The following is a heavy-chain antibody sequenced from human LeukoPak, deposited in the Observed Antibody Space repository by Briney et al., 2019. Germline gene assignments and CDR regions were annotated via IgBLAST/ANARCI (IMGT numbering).Heavy chain of an antibody. Sequence: SETLSLTCTVSGDSISSSSYYWSWIRQPPGKGLEWIGYIYYSGSTYYNPSLKSRVTISVDTSKNQFSLKLSSVTAADTAVYYCARKVRPDYSRFDYWAREPWSPSPQ. J-gene: IGHJ4*02. CDR1: GDSISSSSYY. CDR3: ARKVRPDYSRFDY. D-gene: IGHD4/OR15-4a*01. V-gene: IGHV4-39*01. CDR2: IYYSGST.